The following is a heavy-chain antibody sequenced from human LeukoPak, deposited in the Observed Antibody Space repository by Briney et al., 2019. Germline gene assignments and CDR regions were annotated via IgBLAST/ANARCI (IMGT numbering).Heavy chain of an antibody. D-gene: IGHD2-2*01. V-gene: IGHV3-43D*03. Sequence: PGGSLRLSCAASGFTFDNYAMHWVRQAPGEGLEWVSLISWDGGSTYYADSVKGRFTISRDNSKNSLYLQMNSLRAEDTALYYCAKEGYCSSTSCYGLDYWGQRTLVTVSS. CDR2: ISWDGGST. J-gene: IGHJ4*02. CDR1: GFTFDNYA. CDR3: AKEGYCSSTSCYGLDY.